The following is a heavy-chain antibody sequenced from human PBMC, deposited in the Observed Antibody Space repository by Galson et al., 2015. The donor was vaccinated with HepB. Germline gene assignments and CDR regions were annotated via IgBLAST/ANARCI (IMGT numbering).Heavy chain of an antibody. D-gene: IGHD2-2*01. CDR2: IWYDGTNK. Sequence: SLRLSCAASGFTFSSHGMHWVRQAPGKELEWVAVIWYDGTNKNYADSVKGRFIISRDNSKNTLYLQMNSLRADDTAVYYCVKDGGYCSSTSCHIYFYGLDVWGQGTTVTVSS. V-gene: IGHV3-33*06. J-gene: IGHJ6*02. CDR1: GFTFSSHG. CDR3: VKDGGYCSSTSCHIYFYGLDV.